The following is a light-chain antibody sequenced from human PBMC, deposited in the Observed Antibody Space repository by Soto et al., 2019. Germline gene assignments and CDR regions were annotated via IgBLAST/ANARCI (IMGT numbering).Light chain of an antibody. CDR3: SSYTTSNTRQIV. CDR1: SSDVGGYNY. V-gene: IGLV2-14*03. Sequence: QSALTQPASVSGSPGQSITISCTGTSSDVGGYNYVSWYQHHPGKAPKLIIYDVSNRPSGVSNRFSGSKSGNAASLTISGLQPEDEADYYCSSYTTSNTRQIVFGTGTKDTVL. J-gene: IGLJ1*01. CDR2: DVS.